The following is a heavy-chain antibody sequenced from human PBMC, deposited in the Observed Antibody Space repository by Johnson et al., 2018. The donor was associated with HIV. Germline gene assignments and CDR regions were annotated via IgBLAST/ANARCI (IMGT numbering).Heavy chain of an antibody. CDR1: GFTFSSYA. CDR3: ARDYYDLPWGYDAFDI. Sequence: VQLVESGGGLVQPGGSLRLSCAASGFTFSSYAMHWVRQAPGKGLEYVSAISSNGGSTYYANSVKGRFTISRDNSKNTLYLQMDSLRAEDTAVYYCARDYYDLPWGYDAFDIWGQGTMVTVSS. D-gene: IGHD3-22*01. CDR2: ISSNGGST. J-gene: IGHJ3*02. V-gene: IGHV3-64*01.